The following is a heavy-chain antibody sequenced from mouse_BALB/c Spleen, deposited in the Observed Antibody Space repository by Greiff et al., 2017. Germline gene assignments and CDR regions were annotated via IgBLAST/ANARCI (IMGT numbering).Heavy chain of an antibody. J-gene: IGHJ3*01. CDR2: ISSGGSYT. Sequence: EVMLVESGGGLVQPGGSLKLSCAASGFTFSSYTMSWVRQTPEKRLEWVATISSGGSYTYYPDSVKGRFTISRDNAKNTLYLQMSSLKSEDTAMYYCTRDPYWGQGTLVTVSA. CDR3: TRDPY. CDR1: GFTFSSYT. V-gene: IGHV5-6-4*01.